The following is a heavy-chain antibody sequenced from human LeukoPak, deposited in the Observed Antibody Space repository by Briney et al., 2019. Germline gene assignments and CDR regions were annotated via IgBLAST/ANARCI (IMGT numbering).Heavy chain of an antibody. CDR3: ARGENDFWSGYYTRTFDP. CDR2: INHSGSA. CDR1: GGSFSGYY. J-gene: IGHJ5*02. D-gene: IGHD3-3*01. V-gene: IGHV4-34*01. Sequence: PSETLSLTCAVSGGSFSGYYWTWIRQPPGKGLEWIGEINHSGSANYNPSLKGRVTISLDTSKNQFSLKLSSVTAADTAVYYCARGENDFWSGYYTRTFDPWGQGTLVTVSS.